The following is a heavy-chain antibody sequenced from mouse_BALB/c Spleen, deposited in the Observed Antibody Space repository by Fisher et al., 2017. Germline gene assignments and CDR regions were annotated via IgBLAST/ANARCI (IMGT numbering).Heavy chain of an antibody. J-gene: IGHJ4*01. Sequence: RFTISRDNAKNTLYLQMSSLKSEDTAMYYCARELEAYAMDYWGQGTSVTVSS. CDR3: ARELEAYAMDY. D-gene: IGHD3-2*02. V-gene: IGHV5-6-3*01.